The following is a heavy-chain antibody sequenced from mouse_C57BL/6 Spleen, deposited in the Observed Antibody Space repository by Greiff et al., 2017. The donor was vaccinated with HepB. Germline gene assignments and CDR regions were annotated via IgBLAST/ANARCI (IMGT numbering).Heavy chain of an antibody. CDR1: GFSLTSYG. D-gene: IGHD5-1*01. Sequence: VQLQESGPGLVQPSQSLSITCTVSGFSLTSYGVHWVRQSPGKGLEWLGVIWSGGNTDYNAAFISRLSISKDNSKSQVFFKMNSLQADDTAIYYCARKEGDLRYYAMDYWGQGTSVTVSS. CDR2: IWSGGNT. J-gene: IGHJ4*01. V-gene: IGHV2-2*01. CDR3: ARKEGDLRYYAMDY.